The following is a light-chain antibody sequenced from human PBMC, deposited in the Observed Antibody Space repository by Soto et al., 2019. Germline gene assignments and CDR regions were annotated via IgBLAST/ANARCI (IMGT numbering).Light chain of an antibody. CDR2: DVS. Sequence: QSALTQPASVSGSPGQSITISCTGTSSDVGGYNYVSWYQQHPGKAPKLMIYDVSIRPSGVSNRFSGSKSGNTASLTISGLQAEDEADYYCSSYTGSSTPLVFGGGTKLTVL. V-gene: IGLV2-14*01. CDR3: SSYTGSSTPLV. J-gene: IGLJ2*01. CDR1: SSDVGGYNY.